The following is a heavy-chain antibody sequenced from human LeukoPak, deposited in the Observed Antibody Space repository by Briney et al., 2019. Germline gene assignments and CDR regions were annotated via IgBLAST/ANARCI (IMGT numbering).Heavy chain of an antibody. J-gene: IGHJ4*02. V-gene: IGHV3-7*01. Sequence: GGSLRLSCAASGFTCSTYWMSWVRQAPGKGLEWVANIKQDGSEKYYVDSVKGRFTISRDNAKNSLYLQMNSLRAEDTAMYYCARDSAGNDYWGQGTLVTVSS. D-gene: IGHD6-13*01. CDR3: ARDSAGNDY. CDR2: IKQDGSEK. CDR1: GFTCSTYW.